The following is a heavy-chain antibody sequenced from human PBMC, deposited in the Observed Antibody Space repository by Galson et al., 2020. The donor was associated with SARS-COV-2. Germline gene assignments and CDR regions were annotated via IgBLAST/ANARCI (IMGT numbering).Heavy chain of an antibody. V-gene: IGHV3-30*18. J-gene: IGHJ6*02. Sequence: GESLKISCAASGFTFSSYGMHWVRQAPGKGLEWVAVISYDGSNKYYADSVKGRFTISRDNSKNTLYLQMNSLRAEDTAVYYCAKDCSRITIFGVVIPSYGMDVWGQGTTVTVSS. CDR2: ISYDGSNK. CDR3: AKDCSRITIFGVVIPSYGMDV. CDR1: GFTFSSYG. D-gene: IGHD3-3*01.